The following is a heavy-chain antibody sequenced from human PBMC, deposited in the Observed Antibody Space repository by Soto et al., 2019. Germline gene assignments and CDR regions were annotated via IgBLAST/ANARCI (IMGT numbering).Heavy chain of an antibody. CDR2: INPNSGGT. CDR1: GYTFTGYY. J-gene: IGHJ6*02. CDR3: ARGGYCTNGVCYYYYGMDV. V-gene: IGHV1-2*02. Sequence: ASVKVPCKASGYTFTGYYMHWVRQAPGQGLEWMGWINPNSGGTNYAQKFQGRVTMTRDTSISTAYMELSRLRSDDTAVYYCARGGYCTNGVCYYYYGMDVWGQGTTVTVSS. D-gene: IGHD2-8*01.